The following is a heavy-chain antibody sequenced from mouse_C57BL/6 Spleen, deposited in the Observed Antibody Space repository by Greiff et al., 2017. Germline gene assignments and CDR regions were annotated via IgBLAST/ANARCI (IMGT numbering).Heavy chain of an antibody. CDR2: ISSGGDYI. J-gene: IGHJ4*01. D-gene: IGHD2-3*01. V-gene: IGHV5-9-1*02. Sequence: DVKLVESGAGLVKPGGSLKLSCAASGFTFSSYAMSWVRQTPEKRLEWVAYISSGGDYIYYADTVKGRFTISRDNARNTLYLQMSSLKSEDTAMYYCTRDMDDGYYDYAMDYWGQGTSVTVSS. CDR3: TRDMDDGYYDYAMDY. CDR1: GFTFSSYA.